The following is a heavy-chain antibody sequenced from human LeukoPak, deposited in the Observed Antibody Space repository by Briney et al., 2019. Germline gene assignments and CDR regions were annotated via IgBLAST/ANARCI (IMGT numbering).Heavy chain of an antibody. CDR2: IYSGGST. V-gene: IGHV3-53*01. D-gene: IGHD5-24*01. Sequence: GGSLRLSCAASGFTVSSNYMSWVRQAPGKGLEWVSVIYSGGSTYYADSVKGRFTISRDNSKNTLYLQMNSLRAEDTAVYYCAREGDGYNNFDYWGQGTLDTVSS. J-gene: IGHJ4*02. CDR1: GFTVSSNY. CDR3: AREGDGYNNFDY.